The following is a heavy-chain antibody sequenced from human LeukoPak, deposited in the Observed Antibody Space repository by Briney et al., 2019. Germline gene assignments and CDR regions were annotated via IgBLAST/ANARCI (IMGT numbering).Heavy chain of an antibody. CDR3: ARGRVVGATTPLGY. CDR1: GGSFSGYY. CDR2: INHSGIT. J-gene: IGHJ4*02. Sequence: SETLSLTCAVYGGSFSGYYWSWIRQPPGKGLEWIGEINHSGITNYNPSLKSRVTISVDTSKNQSSLKLSSVTAADTAVYYCARGRVVGATTPLGYWGKGTLVTVSS. D-gene: IGHD1-26*01. V-gene: IGHV4-34*01.